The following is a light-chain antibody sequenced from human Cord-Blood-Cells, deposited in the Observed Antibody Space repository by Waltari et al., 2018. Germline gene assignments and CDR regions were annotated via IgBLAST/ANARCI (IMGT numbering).Light chain of an antibody. CDR3: QQRSNWLLT. J-gene: IGKJ4*01. CDR1: QSVSSY. CDR2: DAS. Sequence: EIVLTQSPATLSLSPGERATLSWRASQSVSSYIAWYQQKPGQAPRLLIYDASNRATGIPARCSGSGSGTDFTLTISSLEPEDFAVYYCQQRSNWLLTFGGGTKVEIK. V-gene: IGKV3-11*01.